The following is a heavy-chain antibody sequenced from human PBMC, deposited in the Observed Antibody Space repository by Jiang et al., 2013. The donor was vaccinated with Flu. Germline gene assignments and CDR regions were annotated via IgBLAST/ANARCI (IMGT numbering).Heavy chain of an antibody. V-gene: IGHV4-34*01. CDR3: ARGPPMNPQESDTSGYYYFDY. CDR2: INHSGST. D-gene: IGHD3-22*01. Sequence: LLKPSEILSLTCAVYGGSFSGYWWTWIRQPPGKGLEWIGEINHSGSTNYNPSLKSRVTISADTSKNHFSLRLSSVTAAGTAVYYCARGPPMNPQESDTSGYYYFDYWGQGTLVTVSS. J-gene: IGHJ4*02. CDR1: GGSFSGYW.